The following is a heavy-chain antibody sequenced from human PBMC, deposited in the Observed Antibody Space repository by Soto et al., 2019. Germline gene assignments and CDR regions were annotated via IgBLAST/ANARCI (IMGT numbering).Heavy chain of an antibody. CDR1: GFTFSSYS. Sequence: PGGSLRLTCAASGFTFSSYSMNWVRQAPGKGLEWVSSISSSSSYIYYADSVKGRFTISRDNAKNSLYLQMNSLRAEDTAVYYSARGQRLHPMIVVGITYYFDYWGQGTLVTVSS. CDR2: ISSSSSYI. J-gene: IGHJ4*02. V-gene: IGHV3-21*01. CDR3: ARGQRLHPMIVVGITYYFDY. D-gene: IGHD3-22*01.